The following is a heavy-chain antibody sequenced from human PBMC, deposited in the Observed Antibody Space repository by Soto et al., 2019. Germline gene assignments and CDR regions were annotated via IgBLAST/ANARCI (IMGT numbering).Heavy chain of an antibody. Sequence: GESLKISCKGSGYSFSNTWINWVRQMPGKGLEWMGIIYPGNSETRYSPSFQGQVTISADKSISTAYLQWSSLKASDTAMYYCARQGLQPAGMDVWGQGTTVTVSS. CDR1: GYSFSNTW. CDR2: IYPGNSET. J-gene: IGHJ6*02. D-gene: IGHD4-4*01. V-gene: IGHV5-51*01. CDR3: ARQGLQPAGMDV.